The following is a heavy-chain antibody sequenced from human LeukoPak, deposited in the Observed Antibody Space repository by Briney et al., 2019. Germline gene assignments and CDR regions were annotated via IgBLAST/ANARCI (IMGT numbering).Heavy chain of an antibody. Sequence: SETLSLTCAVSGGSISSSNWWSWVLQPPGKGLEWIVEIYHSGSTNYNPSLKSRVTISVDKSKNQFSLKLSSVTAADTAVYYCARDSTPYYYDSSGYGEPFDIWGQGTMVTVSS. CDR2: IYHSGST. D-gene: IGHD3-22*01. V-gene: IGHV4-4*02. CDR3: ARDSTPYYYDSSGYGEPFDI. J-gene: IGHJ3*02. CDR1: GGSISSSNW.